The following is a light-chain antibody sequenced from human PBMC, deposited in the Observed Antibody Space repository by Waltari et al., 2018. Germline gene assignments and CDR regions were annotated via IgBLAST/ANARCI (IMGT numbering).Light chain of an antibody. V-gene: IGLV2-14*01. CDR2: EVS. CDR1: SSDVGGYNY. CDR3: SSYTSSFLLG. J-gene: IGLJ3*02. Sequence: QSALTQPASVSGSPGQSITISCTGTSSDVGGYNYVSWYQQHPGKAPKLMIYEVSKRPSGVSNRFSGSKSGNTASLTISGLQAEDEADYYCSSYTSSFLLGFGGGTKLTVL.